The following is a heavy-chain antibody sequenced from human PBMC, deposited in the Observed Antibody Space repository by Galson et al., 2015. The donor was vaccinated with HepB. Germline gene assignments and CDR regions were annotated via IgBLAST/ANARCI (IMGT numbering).Heavy chain of an antibody. Sequence: SLRLSCAASGFTFSSYGMHWVRQAPGKGLEWVAVISYDGRNQYYAESVKGRFTISRDNSKNTLYLQMHSLRGTDTAVYYCARDSGWYFDLWGRGTLVTVSS. J-gene: IGHJ2*01. CDR1: GFTFSSYG. D-gene: IGHD3-10*01. CDR2: ISYDGRNQ. V-gene: IGHV3-30*03. CDR3: ARDSGWYFDL.